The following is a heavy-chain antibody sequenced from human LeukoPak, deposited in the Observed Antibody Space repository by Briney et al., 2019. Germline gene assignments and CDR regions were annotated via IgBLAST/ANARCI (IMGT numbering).Heavy chain of an antibody. D-gene: IGHD3-22*01. Sequence: PGGSLRLSCAASGFTFSSYGMHWVRQAPGKGLEWVAVIWYDGSNKYYADSVKGRFTISRDNSKNTLYLQMNSLRAEDTAVYYCARDSYYYDSSGYYGMDVWGQGTTVTVSS. CDR2: IWYDGSNK. CDR1: GFTFSSYG. V-gene: IGHV3-33*01. J-gene: IGHJ6*02. CDR3: ARDSYYYDSSGYYGMDV.